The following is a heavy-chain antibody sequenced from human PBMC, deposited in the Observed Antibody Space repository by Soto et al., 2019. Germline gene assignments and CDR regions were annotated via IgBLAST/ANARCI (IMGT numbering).Heavy chain of an antibody. CDR3: ARTHCISTSCYSPYYYYGMDV. CDR2: INPNSGGT. Sequence: GASVKVSCKAFGYTLTGYYFDWGGQAPGQRVEGVGWINPNSGGTNYAQKFQGWVTMTRDTSISTAYMGLSRLRSDDTAVYYCARTHCISTSCYSPYYYYGMDVWGQGTTVTVSS. D-gene: IGHD2-2*01. CDR1: GYTLTGYY. J-gene: IGHJ6*02. V-gene: IGHV1-2*04.